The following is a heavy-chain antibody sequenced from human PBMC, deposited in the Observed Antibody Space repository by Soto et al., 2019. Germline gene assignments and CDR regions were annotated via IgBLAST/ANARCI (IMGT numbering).Heavy chain of an antibody. V-gene: IGHV6-1*01. Sequence: SQTLSLTCVISGDSVSSTSAAWNWIRQSPSRGLEWLGRTYYRSKWYNDYAVSVKSRITINPDTSKNQFSLQLNSVTPEDTAVYYCAREWVMAAAGRGAPYFDYWGQGTLVTVSS. CDR2: TYYRSKWYN. CDR3: AREWVMAAAGRGAPYFDY. D-gene: IGHD6-13*01. J-gene: IGHJ4*02. CDR1: GDSVSSTSAA.